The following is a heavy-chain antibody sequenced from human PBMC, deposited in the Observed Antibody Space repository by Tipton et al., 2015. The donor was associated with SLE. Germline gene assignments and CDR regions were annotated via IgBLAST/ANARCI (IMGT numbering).Heavy chain of an antibody. J-gene: IGHJ2*01. V-gene: IGHV4-59*01. CDR3: ARTATSGAVGWYFDL. Sequence: LRLSCTVSGGSISNYYWSWIRQPPGKGLYWIGYIYYSGSTNYNPPLKSRVTISVDTSKNQFSLKLSSVTAADTALYYCARTATSGAVGWYFDLWGRGTLVTVSS. D-gene: IGHD2-15*01. CDR2: IYYSGST. CDR1: GGSISNYY.